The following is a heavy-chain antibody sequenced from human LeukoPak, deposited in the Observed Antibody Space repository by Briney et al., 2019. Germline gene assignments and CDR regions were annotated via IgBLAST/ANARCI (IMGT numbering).Heavy chain of an antibody. D-gene: IGHD1-14*01. Sequence: PSETLSLTCTVSGGSISSSSYYWSWIRQPAGKGLEWIGRIYTSGSTNYNPSLKSRVTMSVDTSKNQFSLKLSSVTAADTAVYYCARDDGIKIDYWGQGTLVTVSS. CDR2: IYTSGST. V-gene: IGHV4-61*02. J-gene: IGHJ4*02. CDR1: GGSISSSSYY. CDR3: ARDDGIKIDY.